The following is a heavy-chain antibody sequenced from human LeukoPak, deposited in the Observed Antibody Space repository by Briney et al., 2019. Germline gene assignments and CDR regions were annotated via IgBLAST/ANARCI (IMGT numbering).Heavy chain of an antibody. J-gene: IGHJ4*02. CDR3: ARLRGSHYYFDY. CDR1: GGSISSYY. Sequence: SETLSLTCTVSGGSISSYYWSWIRQPPGKGLEWIGYIYYSGSTNYNPSLKSRVTISVDTSKNQFSLKLSSVTAADTAVYYCARLRGSHYYFDYWGQGTLVTVSS. CDR2: IYYSGST. D-gene: IGHD3-16*01. V-gene: IGHV4-59*08.